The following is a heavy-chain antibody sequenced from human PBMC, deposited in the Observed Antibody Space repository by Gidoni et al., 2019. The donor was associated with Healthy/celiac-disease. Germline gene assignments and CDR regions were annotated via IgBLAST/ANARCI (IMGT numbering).Heavy chain of an antibody. CDR1: GFTFSSYA. Sequence: QVQLVESGGGVVQPGRSLRLSRAASGFTFSSYAMHWVRQAPGKGLEWVAVISYDGSNKYYADSVKGRFTISRDNSKNTLYLQMNSLRAEDTAVYYCARDAEEYSSGDDYWGQGTLVTVSS. V-gene: IGHV3-30*04. J-gene: IGHJ4*02. CDR2: ISYDGSNK. D-gene: IGHD6-25*01. CDR3: ARDAEEYSSGDDY.